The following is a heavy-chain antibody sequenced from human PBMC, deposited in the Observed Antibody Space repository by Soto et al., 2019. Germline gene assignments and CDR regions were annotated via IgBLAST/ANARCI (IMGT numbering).Heavy chain of an antibody. CDR2: IIVGSDNT. Sequence: SVKVSCKTSGFTFTNSAVEWVRQARGQRLEWIGWIIVGSDNTNYSQKFQGRVTMARDTSASTVSMELSSLRSEDTAMYYCARGSKVAIGKGVTGFFEYWGQGTLVTVSS. D-gene: IGHD5-12*01. J-gene: IGHJ4*02. CDR3: ARGSKVAIGKGVTGFFEY. V-gene: IGHV1-58*01. CDR1: GFTFTNSA.